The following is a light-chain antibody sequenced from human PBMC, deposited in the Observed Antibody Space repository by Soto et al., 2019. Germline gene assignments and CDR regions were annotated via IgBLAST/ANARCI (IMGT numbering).Light chain of an antibody. J-gene: IGKJ4*01. CDR2: DAS. CDR3: QQSYSTPLT. V-gene: IGKV1-39*01. Sequence: DIRTTQSPSSLSASVGDRVTITCRASQNIKTYLNWYQHKLGEAPKLLIYDASNLQGGVPSRFSGSGSGTDFTLTISSLQHEDFATYYCQQSYSTPLTFGGGTKVEIK. CDR1: QNIKTY.